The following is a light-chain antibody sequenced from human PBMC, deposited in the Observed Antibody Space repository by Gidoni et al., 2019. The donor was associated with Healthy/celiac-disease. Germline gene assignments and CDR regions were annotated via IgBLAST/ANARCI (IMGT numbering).Light chain of an antibody. V-gene: IGKV1-8*01. CDR3: QQYYSYPLT. Sequence: IRMTQSPSSLSASTGDRVTITCRASQGISSYLAWYQQKPGKAPKLLIYAASTLQSGVPSRFSGSGSGTDFTLTISCLQSEDFATYYCQQYYSYPLTFGGGTKVEIK. J-gene: IGKJ4*01. CDR1: QGISSY. CDR2: AAS.